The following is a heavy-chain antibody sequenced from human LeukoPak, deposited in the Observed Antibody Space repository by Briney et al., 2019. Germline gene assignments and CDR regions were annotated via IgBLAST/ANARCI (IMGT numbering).Heavy chain of an antibody. D-gene: IGHD6-19*01. CDR3: ARGDTDSGGIFDY. J-gene: IGHJ4*02. Sequence: GASVRVSCKASGYTFTSYDINWVRQATGQGLEWMGWMNPNSGNTGYAQKFQGRVTITRNTSISTAYMELSSLRSEDTAVYYCARGDTDSGGIFDYWGQGTLVTVSS. V-gene: IGHV1-8*03. CDR1: GYTFTSYD. CDR2: MNPNSGNT.